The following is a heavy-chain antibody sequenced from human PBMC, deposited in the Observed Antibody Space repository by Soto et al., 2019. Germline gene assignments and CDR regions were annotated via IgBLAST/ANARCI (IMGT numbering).Heavy chain of an antibody. V-gene: IGHV1-58*01. J-gene: IGHJ4*02. Sequence: QMQLVQSGPEVKKPGTSVKVSCKASGFTFTSSAVQWVRQARGQRLEWIGWLVVGSGNTNYAQKFQERVTITRDMSTTTACMELSRLRSEDTAVYYCAADRTYCGGDCYVDWGQGTLVTVSS. D-gene: IGHD2-21*02. CDR3: AADRTYCGGDCYVD. CDR1: GFTFTSSA. CDR2: LVVGSGNT.